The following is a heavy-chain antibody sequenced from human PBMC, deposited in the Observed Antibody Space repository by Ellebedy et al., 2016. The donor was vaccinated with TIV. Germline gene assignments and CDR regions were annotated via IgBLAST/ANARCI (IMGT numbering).Heavy chain of an antibody. J-gene: IGHJ4*02. CDR2: IKQDGSEK. Sequence: GESLKISXAASGFTFSTYWMHWVRQAPGKGLEWVANIKQDGSEKYYVDSVKGRFTISRDNAKNSLYLQMNCLRAEDTAVYYCARALGGGDCYWGQGTLVTVSS. V-gene: IGHV3-7*01. CDR1: GFTFSTYW. D-gene: IGHD2-21*02. CDR3: ARALGGGDCY.